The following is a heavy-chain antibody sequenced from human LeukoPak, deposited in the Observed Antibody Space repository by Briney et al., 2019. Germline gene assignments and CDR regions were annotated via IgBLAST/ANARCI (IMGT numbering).Heavy chain of an antibody. CDR1: GYSISSGYY. CDR2: IYHSGSGST. Sequence: PSETLSLTCAVSGYSISSGYYWGWIRQPPGKGREWIGSIYHSGSGSTYYNPSLKSRVTISVDTSKNQFSLKLSSVTAADTAVYYCATTRGSSPNFDYWGQGTLVTVSS. CDR3: ATTRGSSPNFDY. D-gene: IGHD1-26*01. V-gene: IGHV4-38-2*01. J-gene: IGHJ4*02.